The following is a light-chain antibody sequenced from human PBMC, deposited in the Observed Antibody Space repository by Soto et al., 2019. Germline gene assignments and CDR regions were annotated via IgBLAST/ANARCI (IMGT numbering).Light chain of an antibody. CDR1: QSVGST. CDR3: QHYSNWLS. Sequence: EIVLTQSPATLSVSPGDRVTLSCRASQSVGSTLAWYQQKPGQPPRLLIRGASTRATVVPARFGGSWSGTEFTLTLHSLQSEDFAVYFCQHYSNWLSFGGGTKVE. V-gene: IGKV3-15*01. CDR2: GAS. J-gene: IGKJ4*01.